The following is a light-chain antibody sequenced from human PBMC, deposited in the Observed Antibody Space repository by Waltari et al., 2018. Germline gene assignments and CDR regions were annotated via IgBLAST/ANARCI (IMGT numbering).Light chain of an antibody. CDR2: WAS. Sequence: DIVMMQSPDSLAVSLGERATINCRSSQSVLYGPTNKNYLAWYQQKPGQPPKLLIYWASTRESGVPDRFSGSGSGTDFTLTISSLQAEDVAVYYCHQYYNTPRTFCQGTKVEIK. J-gene: IGKJ1*01. CDR3: HQYYNTPRT. CDR1: QSVLYGPTNKNY. V-gene: IGKV4-1*01.